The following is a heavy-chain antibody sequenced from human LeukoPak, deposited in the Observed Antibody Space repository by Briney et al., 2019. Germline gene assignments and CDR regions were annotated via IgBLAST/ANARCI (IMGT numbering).Heavy chain of an antibody. D-gene: IGHD5-18*01. Sequence: PGGSLRLSCAASGFTFSSYWMSWVRQAPGKGLEWVANIKQDGSEKYYVDSVKGRFTISRDNAKNSLYLQMNSLRAEDTAVYYCARDGYSYGYVNYYYYYYMDVWGKGTTVTVSS. CDR1: GFTFSSYW. CDR3: ARDGYSYGYVNYYYYYYMDV. V-gene: IGHV3-7*01. CDR2: IKQDGSEK. J-gene: IGHJ6*03.